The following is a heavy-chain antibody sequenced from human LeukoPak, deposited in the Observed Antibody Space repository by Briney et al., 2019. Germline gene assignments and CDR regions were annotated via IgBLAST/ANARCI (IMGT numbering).Heavy chain of an antibody. CDR3: ARGPTYCSSSSCLQGE. CDR1: GGSISSGSYY. D-gene: IGHD2-15*01. Sequence: PSQTLSLTCTVSGGSISSGSYYWSWIRQPAGKVLEWIGRIYTSGSTNYNPSLKSRVTISVDTSKNQFSLKLSSVTAADTAVYYCARGPTYCSSSSCLQGEWGQGTLVTVSS. CDR2: IYTSGST. V-gene: IGHV4-61*02. J-gene: IGHJ4*02.